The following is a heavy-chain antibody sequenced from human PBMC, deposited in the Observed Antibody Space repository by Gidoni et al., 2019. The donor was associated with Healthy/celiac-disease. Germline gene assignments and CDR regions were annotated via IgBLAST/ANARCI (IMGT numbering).Heavy chain of an antibody. CDR2: IWYEGSNK. J-gene: IGHJ6*02. CDR1: GFPFSSSG. D-gene: IGHD2-2*01. CDR3: ASSSTSWDHYYYGMDV. Sequence: QVQLVESGGGVVKPGRSLRLPWAASGFPFSSSGMHWVRQAPGKGLGWVAVIWYEGSNKYYADSVKGRFTISRDNSKNTLYLQMNSLRAEDTAVYYCASSSTSWDHYYYGMDVWGQGTTVTVSS. V-gene: IGHV3-33*01.